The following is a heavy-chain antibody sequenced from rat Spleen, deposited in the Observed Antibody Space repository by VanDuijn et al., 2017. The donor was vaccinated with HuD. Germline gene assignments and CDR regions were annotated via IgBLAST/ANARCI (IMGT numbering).Heavy chain of an antibody. CDR1: GFTFRHFD. Sequence: EVQLVESGGGLVQPGRSLKVSCTASGFTFRHFDMAWVRQAPTKGLEWVASISSDGRRNYYRDSVKGRFTTYRDNAKSSLYLQMDSLRTADTATYYCARHGYNSYFDYWGQGVMVTVSS. J-gene: IGHJ2*01. CDR3: ARHGYNSYFDY. D-gene: IGHD1-9*01. CDR2: ISSDGRRN. V-gene: IGHV5-7*01.